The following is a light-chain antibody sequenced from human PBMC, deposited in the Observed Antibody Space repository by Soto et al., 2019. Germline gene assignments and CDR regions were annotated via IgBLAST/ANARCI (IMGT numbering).Light chain of an antibody. Sequence: EIVLTQSPGTLSLSPGERATLSCRASQSVPNNNLAWYQQKPGQAPRVLIYGASSGATFTPDRFSGSGSGADFTLTISRLETEDFAVYYCQQDGSSPWTFGQGTKVEMK. CDR3: QQDGSSPWT. V-gene: IGKV3-20*01. J-gene: IGKJ1*01. CDR2: GAS. CDR1: QSVPNNN.